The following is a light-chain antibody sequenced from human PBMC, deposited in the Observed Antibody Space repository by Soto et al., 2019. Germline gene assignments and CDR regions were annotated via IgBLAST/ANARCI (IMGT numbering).Light chain of an antibody. CDR1: KSVNSNY. CDR2: GAT. J-gene: IGKJ1*01. V-gene: IGKV3-20*01. Sequence: EIVLTQSPATLSLSPGERATLSCRASKSVNSNYVAWYQHKPGQGPRLLFYGATHRATGIPDRISGSGSGTDFTLTISRLEPEDFAVYYCQQYGNSPQTFGQGTKVEIK. CDR3: QQYGNSPQT.